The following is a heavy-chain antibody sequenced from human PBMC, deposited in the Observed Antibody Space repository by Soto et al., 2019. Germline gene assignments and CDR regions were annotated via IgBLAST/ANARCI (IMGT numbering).Heavy chain of an antibody. CDR1: GFTVSSKY. CDR3: ATRGANFYPYMDV. Sequence: GGSLRLSCAASGFTVSSKYMSGVRQAPGKGLEWVSVIYSGGSTYYADSVKGRFTISRDNSKNTLYLQMNSLRAEDTAVYYCATRGANFYPYMDVWGNGTTVTVSS. J-gene: IGHJ6*03. CDR2: IYSGGST. D-gene: IGHD1-7*01. V-gene: IGHV3-66*01.